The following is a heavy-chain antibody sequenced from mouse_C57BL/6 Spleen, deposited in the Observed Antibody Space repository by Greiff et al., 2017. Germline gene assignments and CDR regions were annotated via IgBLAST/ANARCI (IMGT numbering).Heavy chain of an antibody. CDR2: INPSNGGT. Sequence: QVHVKQPGAELVRPGSSVKLSCKASGYTFTSYWMHWVKQRPGQGLEWIGNINPSNGGTNYNEKFKSKATLTVDKSTSTAYMQLSSLTSEDCAVYYCARYPDYYAMDYWGQGTSVTVSS. V-gene: IGHV1-53*01. CDR3: ARYPDYYAMDY. CDR1: GYTFTSYW. J-gene: IGHJ4*01.